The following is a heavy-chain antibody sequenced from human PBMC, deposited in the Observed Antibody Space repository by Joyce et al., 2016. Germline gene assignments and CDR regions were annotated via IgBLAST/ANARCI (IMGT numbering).Heavy chain of an antibody. V-gene: IGHV3-53*01. CDR1: GFSVSNNY. Sequence: EVPLVESGGGLIQPGGSLRLSCAFSGFSVSNNYMTWVRQARGKGLEWVSVIYSGGNTYYADSVKCRFTISGDNSKNTLYLGMNSLRAEDTAVYYCAKRSRAYSSGWSDCDCWGQGTLVTVSS. J-gene: IGHJ4*02. CDR2: IYSGGNT. CDR3: AKRSRAYSSGWSDCDC. D-gene: IGHD6-19*01.